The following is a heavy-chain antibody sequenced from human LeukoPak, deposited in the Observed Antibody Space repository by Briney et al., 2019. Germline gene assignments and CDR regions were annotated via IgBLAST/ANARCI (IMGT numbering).Heavy chain of an antibody. CDR2: IKSKTDGGTT. CDR1: GFTFSNAW. V-gene: IGHV3-15*01. Sequence: GGSLRLSCAASGFTFSNAWMSWVRQAPGKGLEWVGRIKSKTDGGTTDYAAPVKGRFTISRDDSKNTLYLQMNSLRAEDTAVYYCARDQIRFDPWGQGTLVTVSS. CDR3: ARDQIRFDP. J-gene: IGHJ5*02.